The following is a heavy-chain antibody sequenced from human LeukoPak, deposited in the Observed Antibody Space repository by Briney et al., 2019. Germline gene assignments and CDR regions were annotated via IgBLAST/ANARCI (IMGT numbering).Heavy chain of an antibody. V-gene: IGHV1-8*03. Sequence: ASVKVSCKASGYTFTSYDINWVRQATGQGLQWMGWMNPNSGNTGYAQKFQGRVTITRNTSISTAYMELSSLRSEDTAVYYCARRLFEVGTTVDYWGQGTLVTVSS. D-gene: IGHD2-21*01. CDR1: GYTFTSYD. CDR2: MNPNSGNT. J-gene: IGHJ4*02. CDR3: ARRLFEVGTTVDY.